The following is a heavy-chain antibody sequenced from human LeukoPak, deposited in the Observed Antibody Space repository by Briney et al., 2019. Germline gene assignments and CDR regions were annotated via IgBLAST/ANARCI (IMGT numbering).Heavy chain of an antibody. J-gene: IGHJ4*02. CDR1: GFTFGSYA. CDR3: AIDRYSSGWYTFDY. Sequence: PGGSLRLSCAASGFTFGSYAMSWVRQAPGKGLEWVSSISSSSSYISYADSVKGRFTISRDNAKNSLDLQMNSLRAEDTAVYYCAIDRYSSGWYTFDYWGQGTLVTVSS. CDR2: ISSSSSYI. D-gene: IGHD6-19*01. V-gene: IGHV3-21*01.